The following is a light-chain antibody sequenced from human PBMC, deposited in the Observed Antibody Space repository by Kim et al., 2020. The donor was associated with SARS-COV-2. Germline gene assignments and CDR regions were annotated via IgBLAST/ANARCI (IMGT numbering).Light chain of an antibody. CDR1: SSDVGAYNY. CDR3: CSYAGSITYV. Sequence: QAALTQPRSVSGSPGQSVTISCTGTSSDVGAYNYVSWYQQHPGKAPKLMIYDVSKCPSGVPDRFSGSKSGNTASLTISGLQAEDEADYYCCSYAGSITYVFGTGTKLTV. J-gene: IGLJ1*01. V-gene: IGLV2-11*01. CDR2: DVS.